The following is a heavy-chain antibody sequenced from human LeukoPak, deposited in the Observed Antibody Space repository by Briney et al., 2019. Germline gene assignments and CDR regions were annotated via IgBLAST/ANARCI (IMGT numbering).Heavy chain of an antibody. CDR1: GGSTTSYY. V-gene: IGHV4-39*01. Sequence: SETLSLTCSVSGGSTTSYYWGWIRQPPGKGLEWIGSIYYSGSTYYNPSLKSRVTISVDTSKNQFSLKLSSVTAADTAVYYCARLPLEYSSSSGAFDIWGQGTMVTVSS. CDR2: IYYSGST. D-gene: IGHD6-6*01. J-gene: IGHJ3*02. CDR3: ARLPLEYSSSSGAFDI.